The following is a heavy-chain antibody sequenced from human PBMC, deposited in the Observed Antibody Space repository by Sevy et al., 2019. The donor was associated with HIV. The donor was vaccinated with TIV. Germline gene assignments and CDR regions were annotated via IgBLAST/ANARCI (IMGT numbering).Heavy chain of an antibody. J-gene: IGHJ6*02. CDR3: AKRRVQSGLSGGGANYGWDV. V-gene: IGHV3-23*01. CDR2: LIGGGSRT. CDR1: GFPFSNYA. Sequence: GGSLRLSCAASGFPFSNYAMSWIRQAPGKGLEWVSTLIGGGSRTYYADSVTGRFTISRDNSKNTLYLQMNSLRADDTAIYYCAKRRVQSGLSGGGANYGWDVCCHWTTVTVSS. D-gene: IGHD2-15*01.